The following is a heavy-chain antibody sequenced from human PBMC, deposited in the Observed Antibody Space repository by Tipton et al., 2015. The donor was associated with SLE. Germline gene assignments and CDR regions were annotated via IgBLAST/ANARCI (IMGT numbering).Heavy chain of an antibody. V-gene: IGHV4-39*07. CDR1: GGSIRSSRHF. J-gene: IGHJ2*01. CDR3: ARDRRGWYFDL. CDR2: LYYSGNT. Sequence: LRLSCTVSGGSIRSSRHFWGWIRQPPGKGLEWIGVLYYSGNTYYNPSLKSPVTLSIDTSKNPFSLKMRSVTAADTAVYYCARDRRGWYFDLWGRGTLVTVSS. D-gene: IGHD3-10*01.